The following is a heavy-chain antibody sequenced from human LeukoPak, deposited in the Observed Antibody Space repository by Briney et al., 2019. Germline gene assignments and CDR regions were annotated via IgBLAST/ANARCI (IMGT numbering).Heavy chain of an antibody. CDR1: GFTFSSYA. Sequence: GGSLRLSCAASGFTFSSYAMHWVRQAPGKGLEWVAFIRYDGSNKYYADSVKGRFTISRDNSKNTLYLQMNSLRAEDTAVYYCAKCRWGYCTNGVGGYFDYWGQGTLVTVSS. CDR2: IRYDGSNK. V-gene: IGHV3-30*02. CDR3: AKCRWGYCTNGVGGYFDY. J-gene: IGHJ4*02. D-gene: IGHD2-8*01.